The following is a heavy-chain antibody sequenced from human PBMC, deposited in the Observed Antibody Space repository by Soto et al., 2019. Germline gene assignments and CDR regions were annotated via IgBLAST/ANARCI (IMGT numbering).Heavy chain of an antibody. Sequence: ASVKVSCKTSGYTFTDFHIHWVRQAPGQGLEWMGCIDPNTGVTKYAQKFQDWVTMARDTSISTAYMELDSLRSDDSAVYFCATSSPWNYYFYYWGQGTLVTVSS. CDR3: ATSSPWNYYFYY. V-gene: IGHV1-2*04. CDR2: IDPNTGVT. J-gene: IGHJ4*02. D-gene: IGHD1-7*01. CDR1: GYTFTDFH.